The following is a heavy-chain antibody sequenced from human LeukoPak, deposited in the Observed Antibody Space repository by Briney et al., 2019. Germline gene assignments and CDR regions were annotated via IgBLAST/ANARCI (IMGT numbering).Heavy chain of an antibody. J-gene: IGHJ2*01. D-gene: IGHD3-22*01. V-gene: IGHV3-48*03. CDR3: ARVLSYYDSSGSYGDWYFDL. CDR1: GFTFSTFE. CDR2: IRSSHRPI. Sequence: GGSLRLSCAASGFTFSTFEMNWVRQAPGKGLEWVSYIRSSHRPIYYADSVKGRFTISRDNAQNSLYLRMNNLRAEDTAVYYCARVLSYYDSSGSYGDWYFDLWGRGTLVTVSS.